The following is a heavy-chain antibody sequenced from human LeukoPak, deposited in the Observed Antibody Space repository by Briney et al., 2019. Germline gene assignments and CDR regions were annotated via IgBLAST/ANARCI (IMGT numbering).Heavy chain of an antibody. CDR1: GFTFSSYA. Sequence: PGGSLRLSCAASGFTFSSYAMSWVRQAPGKGLEWVSAISGSGGSTYYADSVKGRFTISRDNSKNTLYLQMNSLRAEDTAVYYRANSGVCSSTSCYTDDYWGQGTLVTVSS. V-gene: IGHV3-23*01. CDR2: ISGSGGST. CDR3: ANSGVCSSTSCYTDDY. D-gene: IGHD2-2*02. J-gene: IGHJ4*02.